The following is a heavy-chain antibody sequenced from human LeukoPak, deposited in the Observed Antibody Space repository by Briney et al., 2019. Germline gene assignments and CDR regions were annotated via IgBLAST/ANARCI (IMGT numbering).Heavy chain of an antibody. Sequence: ASVKVSCKASGYTFTSYDINWVRQATGQGLEWTGWMNPNSGNTGYAQKFQGRVTMTRNTSISTAYMELSSLRSEDTAVYYCARARRKYCGGDCFLYYFDYWGQGTLVTVSS. J-gene: IGHJ4*02. CDR2: MNPNSGNT. D-gene: IGHD2-21*02. V-gene: IGHV1-8*01. CDR1: GYTFTSYD. CDR3: ARARRKYCGGDCFLYYFDY.